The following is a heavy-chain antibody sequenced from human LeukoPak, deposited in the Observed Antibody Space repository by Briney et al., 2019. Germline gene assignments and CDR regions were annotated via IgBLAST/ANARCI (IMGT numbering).Heavy chain of an antibody. CDR2: GYYNVSN. V-gene: IGHV4-39*02. Sequence: SETLSLTCTVSGGSISSSRYFWGWIRQPPGKGLEWIGNGYYNVSNYYKLSLKSRVTIPVDTSKKRFSLKLSPVTAADTAVYYCARLGGYSYGYSFDYWDQGTQVTVSS. D-gene: IGHD5-18*01. CDR3: ARLGGYSYGYSFDY. J-gene: IGHJ4*02. CDR1: GGSISSSRYF.